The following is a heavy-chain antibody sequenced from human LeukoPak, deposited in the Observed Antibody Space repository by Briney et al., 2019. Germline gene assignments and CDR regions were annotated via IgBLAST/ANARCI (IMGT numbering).Heavy chain of an antibody. J-gene: IGHJ5*02. V-gene: IGHV3-33*01. Sequence: PGGSRRLACAAAGFTFSRYGMHWVRQAPGKVLEWVAVIWYDGSNKYYADSMKGRFTISRDNSQNTLYLQMNRLRAEDTAVYYCARGMGIMAVAGRRWFHPWGQGTLVTVSS. CDR3: ARGMGIMAVAGRRWFHP. D-gene: IGHD6-19*01. CDR1: GFTFSRYG. CDR2: IWYDGSNK.